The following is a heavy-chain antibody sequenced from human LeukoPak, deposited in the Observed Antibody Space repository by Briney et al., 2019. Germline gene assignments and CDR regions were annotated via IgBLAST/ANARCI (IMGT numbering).Heavy chain of an antibody. Sequence: ASVKVSCKTSGYTFTGYYMHWLRQAPGQGLEWMGWINPNSGVTKIAQKFQGRVTMTRDTSMSTAFMALSSLRSDDTAVYYRAPTNNLYYYFDYWGQGTLVTVSS. D-gene: IGHD1-1*01. CDR3: APTNNLYYYFDY. CDR1: GYTFTGYY. CDR2: INPNSGVT. J-gene: IGHJ4*02. V-gene: IGHV1-2*02.